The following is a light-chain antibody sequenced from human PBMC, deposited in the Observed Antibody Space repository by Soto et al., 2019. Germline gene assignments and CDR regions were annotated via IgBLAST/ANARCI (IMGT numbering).Light chain of an antibody. J-gene: IGKJ4*01. CDR1: QGISSY. CDR3: QQYYSYPLLT. Sequence: AIRMTQSPSSLSASTGDRVTITCRASQGISSYLAWYQQKPGKAPKLLIYAASTLQSGVPSRFSGSGSGTDFTLTISCLQSEDFATYYCQQYYSYPLLTCGGGTKVEIK. CDR2: AAS. V-gene: IGKV1-8*01.